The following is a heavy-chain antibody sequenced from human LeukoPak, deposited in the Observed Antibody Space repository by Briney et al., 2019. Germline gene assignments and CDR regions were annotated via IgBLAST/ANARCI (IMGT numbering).Heavy chain of an antibody. CDR3: ARGRHYGSGSYYLWDY. Sequence: SETLSLTCAVYGGSFSGYYWSWIRQPPGKGPEWIGEINHSGSTNYNPSLKSRVTISVDTSKNRFSLKLSSVTAADTAVYYCARGRHYGSGSYYLWDYWGQGTLVTVSS. J-gene: IGHJ4*02. V-gene: IGHV4-34*01. CDR1: GGSFSGYY. D-gene: IGHD3-10*01. CDR2: INHSGST.